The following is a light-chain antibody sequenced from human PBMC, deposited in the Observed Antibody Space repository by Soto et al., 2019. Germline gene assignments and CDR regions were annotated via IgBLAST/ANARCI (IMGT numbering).Light chain of an antibody. J-gene: IGKJ4*01. V-gene: IGKV1-9*01. CDR3: QQLYRYPLT. Sequence: IQLTQSPSSLSASVGYRVTITCRASQGISSYLAWYQQIPGKAPKLLIYVASTLQSGVPSRFSGSGSGTDFTLTISSLQPEDFATYYCQQLYRYPLTFGGGTKVEIK. CDR2: VAS. CDR1: QGISSY.